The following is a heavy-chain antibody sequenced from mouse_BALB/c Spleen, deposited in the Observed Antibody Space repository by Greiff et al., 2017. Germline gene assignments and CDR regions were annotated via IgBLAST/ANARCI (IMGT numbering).Heavy chain of an antibody. CDR2: ISSGGST. Sequence: EVKVVESGGGLVKPGGSLKLSCAASGFTFSSYAMSWVRQTPEKRLEWVASISSGGSTYYPDSVKGRFTISRDNARNILYLQMSSLRSEDTAMYYCARGVTTGFAYWGQGTLVTVSA. CDR3: ARGVTTGFAY. V-gene: IGHV5-6-5*01. CDR1: GFTFSSYA. J-gene: IGHJ3*01. D-gene: IGHD1-1*01.